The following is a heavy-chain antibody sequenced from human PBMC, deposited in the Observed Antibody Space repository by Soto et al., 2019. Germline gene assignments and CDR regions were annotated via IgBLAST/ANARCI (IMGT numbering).Heavy chain of an antibody. Sequence: EVQLVESGGGLVKPGGSLRLSCAASGFSLGDYSMNWIRQAPGKGLEWVASISSSSSFIDYAESMKGRFTISRDNAKNSLFLQMNSRSAEDTAVYYCAGSTDDGRDNWGQGTLVTDSS. CDR2: ISSSSSFI. CDR3: AGSTDDGRDN. V-gene: IGHV3-21*01. J-gene: IGHJ4*02. D-gene: IGHD1-26*01. CDR1: GFSLGDYS.